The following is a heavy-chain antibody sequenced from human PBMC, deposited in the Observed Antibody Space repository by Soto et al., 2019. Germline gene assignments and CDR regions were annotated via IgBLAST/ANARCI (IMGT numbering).Heavy chain of an antibody. V-gene: IGHV3-30*18. CDR3: ANTARYNWNVNWFDP. CDR1: GFTFSSYG. D-gene: IGHD1-20*01. CDR2: ISYDGSNK. J-gene: IGHJ5*02. Sequence: QVQLVESGGGVVQPGRSLRLSCAASGFTFSSYGMHWVRQAPGKGLEWGAVISYDGSNKYYADSVKGRFTISRDNSTNTLYLQMNSLRAEDTAVYYCANTARYNWNVNWFDPWGQGTLVTVSS.